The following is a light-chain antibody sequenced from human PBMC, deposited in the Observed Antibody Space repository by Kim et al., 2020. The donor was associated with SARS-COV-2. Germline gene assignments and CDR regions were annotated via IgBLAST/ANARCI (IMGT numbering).Light chain of an antibody. V-gene: IGKV1-9*01. CDR2: PAS. CDR3: KHLKSYPCT. J-gene: IGKJ3*01. Sequence: IQLTQSPSSLSASIGDRVTITCRASQDISSSLVWYQQKPGKAPKLLTYPASTLQSEVPSRFSGSGSGTDFTLTIYGLQPEDCATHYCKHLKSYPCTFGPGTRVDSK. CDR1: QDISSS.